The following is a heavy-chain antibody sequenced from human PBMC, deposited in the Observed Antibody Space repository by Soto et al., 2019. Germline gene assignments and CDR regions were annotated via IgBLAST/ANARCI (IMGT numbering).Heavy chain of an antibody. CDR2: IYHSGTT. CDR1: GFSISSGYY. Sequence: LSLTCHVSGFSISSGYYWGWIRQPPGKGLEWIGSIYHSGTTYYSPSLKSRAAISVDTSKNQLSLKLSSVTAADTAVYYCARVTYDSLDYWGQGTLVTVSS. CDR3: ARVTYDSLDY. V-gene: IGHV4-38-2*02. J-gene: IGHJ4*02. D-gene: IGHD3-22*01.